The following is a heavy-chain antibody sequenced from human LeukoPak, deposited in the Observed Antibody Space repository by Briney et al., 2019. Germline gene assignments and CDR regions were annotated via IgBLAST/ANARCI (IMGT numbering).Heavy chain of an antibody. J-gene: IGHJ5*02. D-gene: IGHD5-18*01. CDR3: ARDTAMERGPGWFDP. CDR2: ICAYNGNT. Sequence: ASVKVSCKASGYTFTSYGISWVRQAPGQGREWMGWICAYNGNTNYAQKLQGRVTMTTDTSTSTAYMELRSQRSDDTAVYYCARDTAMERGPGWFDPWGQGTLVTVSS. V-gene: IGHV1-18*01. CDR1: GYTFTSYG.